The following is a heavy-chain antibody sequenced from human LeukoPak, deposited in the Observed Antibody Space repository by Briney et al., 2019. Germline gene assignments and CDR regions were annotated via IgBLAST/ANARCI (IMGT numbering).Heavy chain of an antibody. Sequence: PGGSLRLSCAAPGLTFSSFGMHWVRQAPGKGLEWVAFMRYDGSIKYYVDSVKGRFTISRDNSKNTLYLQMNSLRAEDTAVYYCAKGGYYFDYWGQGTLVTVSS. D-gene: IGHD3-16*01. CDR2: MRYDGSIK. CDR3: AKGGYYFDY. J-gene: IGHJ4*02. CDR1: GLTFSSFG. V-gene: IGHV3-30*02.